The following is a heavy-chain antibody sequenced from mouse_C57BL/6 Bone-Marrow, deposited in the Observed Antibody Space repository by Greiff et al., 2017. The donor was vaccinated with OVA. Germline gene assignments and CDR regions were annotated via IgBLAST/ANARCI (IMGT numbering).Heavy chain of an antibody. CDR3: TRLVDAMDY. V-gene: IGHV5-9-1*02. CDR1: GFTFSSYA. Sequence: EVKLQESGEGLVKPGGSLKLSCAASGFTFSSYAMSWVRQTPEKRLEWVAYISSGGDYIYYADTVKGRFTIYRDNARNTLYLQMSSLKSEDTAMYYCTRLVDAMDYWGQGNSVTVSS. J-gene: IGHJ4*01. CDR2: ISSGGDYI. D-gene: IGHD1-1*01.